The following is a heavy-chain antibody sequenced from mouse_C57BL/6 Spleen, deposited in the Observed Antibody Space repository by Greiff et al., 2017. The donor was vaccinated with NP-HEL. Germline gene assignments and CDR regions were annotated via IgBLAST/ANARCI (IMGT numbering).Heavy chain of an antibody. CDR3: ARLGAGTGDD. CDR1: GYTFPSYW. D-gene: IGHD4-1*01. V-gene: IGHV1-53*01. CDR2: INPSNGGT. J-gene: IGHJ2*01. Sequence: QVQLQQSGTELVKPGASVKLSCKASGYTFPSYWMHWVTQRPGQGLEWIGNINPSNGGTNYNEKFKSKATLTVDKSSSTAYMQLSSLTSEDSAGYDCARLGAGTGDDWGQGTTLTVSS.